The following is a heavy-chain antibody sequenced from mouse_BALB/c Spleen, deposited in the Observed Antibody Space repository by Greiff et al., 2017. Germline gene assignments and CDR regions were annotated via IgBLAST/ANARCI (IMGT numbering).Heavy chain of an antibody. Sequence: EVQVVESGGGLVKPGGSLKLSCAASGFTFSDYYMYWVRQTPEKRLEWVATISDGGSYTYYPDSVKGRFTISRDNAKNNLYLQMSSLKSEDTAMYYCARAMVTTGSWFAYWGQGTLVTVSA. D-gene: IGHD2-2*01. V-gene: IGHV5-4*02. CDR3: ARAMVTTGSWFAY. J-gene: IGHJ3*01. CDR2: ISDGGSYT. CDR1: GFTFSDYY.